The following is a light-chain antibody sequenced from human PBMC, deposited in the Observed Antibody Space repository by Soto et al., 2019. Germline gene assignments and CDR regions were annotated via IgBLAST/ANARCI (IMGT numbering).Light chain of an antibody. Sequence: EVALTQSPGTLCLSPGERVTLSCRASQTISSRYLAWYQQKPGQAPRLLIYAASSRATGIPDRFSGSGSGTDFTLTISRLEPEDFAVYYCQQYGSSGTFGQGTKVDIK. J-gene: IGKJ1*01. CDR1: QTISSRY. CDR3: QQYGSSGT. CDR2: AAS. V-gene: IGKV3-20*01.